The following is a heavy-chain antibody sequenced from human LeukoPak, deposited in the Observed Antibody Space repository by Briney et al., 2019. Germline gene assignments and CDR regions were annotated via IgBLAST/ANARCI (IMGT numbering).Heavy chain of an antibody. CDR1: GXXXXXSX. D-gene: IGHD1-26*01. Sequence: PGGSLRLSCAXXGXXXXXSXXXXXXXAXXXXLXXVXXIXSDXXXTXYGNSVXGRXTXSRDNSKSTLYLQMDSLRAEDMAVYYCARAGLYSGAYYNDYWGQGTLVTVSS. CDR3: ARAGLYSGAYYNDY. V-gene: IGHV3-64*01. CDR2: IXSDXXXT. J-gene: IGHJ4*02.